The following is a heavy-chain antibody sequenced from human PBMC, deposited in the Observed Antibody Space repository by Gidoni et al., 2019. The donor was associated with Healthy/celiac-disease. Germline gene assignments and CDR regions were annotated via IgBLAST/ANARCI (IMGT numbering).Heavy chain of an antibody. D-gene: IGHD3-22*01. CDR3: AKDDYYDSSGYQRSYYYYYGMDV. Sequence: QVQLVESGGGVVQPGRSLRLACAASGFTFSSYGMHWVRQAPGKGLEWVAVISYDGSNKYYADSVKGRFTISRDNSKNTLYLQMNSLRAEDTAVYYCAKDDYYDSSGYQRSYYYYYGMDVWGQGTTVTVSS. CDR1: GFTFSSYG. CDR2: ISYDGSNK. V-gene: IGHV3-30*18. J-gene: IGHJ6*02.